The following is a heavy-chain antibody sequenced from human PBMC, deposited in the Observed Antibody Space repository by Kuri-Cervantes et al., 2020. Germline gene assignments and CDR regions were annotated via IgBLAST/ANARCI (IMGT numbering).Heavy chain of an antibody. CDR2: ISYDGSNK. V-gene: IGHV3-30-3*01. Sequence: GESLKISCAASGFTFSSYAMHWVRRAPGKGLEWVAVISYDGSNKYYADSVKGRFTISRDNAKNSLYLQMNSLRAEDTAVYYCARAGYYYDSSGYYGDAFDIWGQGTMVTVSS. J-gene: IGHJ3*02. CDR3: ARAGYYYDSSGYYGDAFDI. CDR1: GFTFSSYA. D-gene: IGHD3-22*01.